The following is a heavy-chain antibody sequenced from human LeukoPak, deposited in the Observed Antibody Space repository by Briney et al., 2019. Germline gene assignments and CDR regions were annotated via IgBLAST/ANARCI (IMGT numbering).Heavy chain of an antibody. CDR2: IIPIFGTA. Sequence: ASVKVSCKDSGGTFSSYAISWVRQAPGQGLEWMGGIIPIFGTANYAQKFQGRVTITADESTSTAYMELRSLGSEDTAVYYCARGAATSQWELLLAFDYWGQGTLVTVSS. CDR3: ARGAATSQWELLLAFDY. V-gene: IGHV1-69*13. D-gene: IGHD1-26*01. CDR1: GGTFSSYA. J-gene: IGHJ4*02.